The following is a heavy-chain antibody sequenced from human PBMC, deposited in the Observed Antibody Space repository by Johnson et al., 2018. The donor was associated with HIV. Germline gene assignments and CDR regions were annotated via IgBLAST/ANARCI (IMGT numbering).Heavy chain of an antibody. CDR1: GFTFSSYA. V-gene: IGHV3-30*02. Sequence: QVQLVESGGGVVQPGRSLRLSCAASGFTFSSYAMHWVRQAPGKGLEWVAFIWYDGSRKYYPDSVKGRFTISRVNSKNMLYLQMNSLRVEDTAVYYCVKEASRGTVTQAPDAFDIWGQGTVVTVSS. D-gene: IGHD4-17*01. J-gene: IGHJ3*02. CDR2: IWYDGSRK. CDR3: VKEASRGTVTQAPDAFDI.